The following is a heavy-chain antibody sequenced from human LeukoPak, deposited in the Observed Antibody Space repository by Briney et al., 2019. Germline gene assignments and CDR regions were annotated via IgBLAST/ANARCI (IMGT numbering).Heavy chain of an antibody. D-gene: IGHD3-22*01. CDR1: GFTFNSYA. CDR3: AKDSLAPYYYDSSGYYSLDY. V-gene: IGHV3-30*04. Sequence: GRSLRLSCAASGFTFNSYAMHWVRQAPGKGLEWVAVISYDGGNKYYADSVKGRFTLSRDNSKNTLYLQMNSLRAEDTAVYYCAKDSLAPYYYDSSGYYSLDYWGQGTLVTVSS. J-gene: IGHJ4*02. CDR2: ISYDGGNK.